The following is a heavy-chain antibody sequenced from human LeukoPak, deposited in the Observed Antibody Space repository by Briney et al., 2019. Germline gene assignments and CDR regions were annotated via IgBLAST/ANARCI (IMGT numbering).Heavy chain of an antibody. J-gene: IGHJ4*02. CDR1: GGTFSSYA. CDR2: IIPIFGTA. CDR3: AVGWQWLVLQLDY. Sequence: ASVKVSCKAPGGTFSSYAISWVRQAPGQGLEWMGGIIPIFGTANYAQKFQGRVTITADESTSTAYMELSSLRSEDTAVYYCAVGWQWLVLQLDYWGQGTLVTVSS. D-gene: IGHD6-19*01. V-gene: IGHV1-69*13.